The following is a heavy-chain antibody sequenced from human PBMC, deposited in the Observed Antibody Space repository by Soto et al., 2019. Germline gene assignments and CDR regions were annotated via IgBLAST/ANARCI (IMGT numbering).Heavy chain of an antibody. CDR2: IYPGDSDT. CDR3: ARLEATVITQGYFRGAYYYYGMDV. J-gene: IGHJ6*02. CDR1: GYSFTSYW. V-gene: IGHV5-51*01. Sequence: GESLKISCKGSGYSFTSYWIGWVRQMPGKGLEWMGIIYPGDSDTRYSPSFQGQVTISADKSISTAYLQWSSLKASDTAMYYCARLEATVITQGYFRGAYYYYGMDVWGQGTTVTVSS. D-gene: IGHD4-4*01.